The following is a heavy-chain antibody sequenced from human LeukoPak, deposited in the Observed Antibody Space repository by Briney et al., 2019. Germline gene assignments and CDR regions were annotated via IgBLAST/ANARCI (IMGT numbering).Heavy chain of an antibody. D-gene: IGHD3-3*01. CDR2: IIPIFGTA. V-gene: IGHV1-69*13. CDR3: ARNDITIFGEWFGRFNYYYGMDV. J-gene: IGHJ6*02. Sequence: SVKVYCKASGGTFSSYAISWVRQAPGQGLEWMGGIIPIFGTANYAQKFQGRVTITADESTSTAYMELSSLRSEDTAVYYCARNDITIFGEWFGRFNYYYGMDVWGQGTTVTVSS. CDR1: GGTFSSYA.